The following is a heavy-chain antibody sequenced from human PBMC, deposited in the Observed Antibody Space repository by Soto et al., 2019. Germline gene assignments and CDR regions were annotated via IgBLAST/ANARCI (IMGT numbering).Heavy chain of an antibody. CDR1: GFPFSTYS. V-gene: IGHV3-48*02. Sequence: EVELVESGGGLVQPGGSLRLSCTASGFPFSTYSMSWVRQAPGKGLEGISDISASTLTTFYADSVKGRFTISRDTAQNSLYLHMTRLRDEDTAVYYCARAPQLIAPAATGFDSWGQGTLVTVAS. CDR3: ARAPQLIAPAATGFDS. CDR2: ISASTLTT. D-gene: IGHD2-2*01. J-gene: IGHJ4*02.